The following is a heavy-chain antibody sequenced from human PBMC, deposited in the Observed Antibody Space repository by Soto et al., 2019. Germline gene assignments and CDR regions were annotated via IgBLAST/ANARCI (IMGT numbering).Heavy chain of an antibody. Sequence: GASVKVSCKASGYTFTSYGVGWLRQAPGQGPEWMGWISAYNGNTNYAQNLQGRVTMTTDTSTSTTYMELRSLRSDDTAVYYCARRSSGWYFDYWGQGTLVTVSS. CDR1: GYTFTSYG. J-gene: IGHJ4*02. V-gene: IGHV1-18*01. D-gene: IGHD6-19*01. CDR2: ISAYNGNT. CDR3: ARRSSGWYFDY.